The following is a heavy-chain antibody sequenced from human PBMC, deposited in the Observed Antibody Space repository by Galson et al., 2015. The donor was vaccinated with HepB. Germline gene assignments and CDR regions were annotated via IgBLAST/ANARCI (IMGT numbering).Heavy chain of an antibody. CDR1: GYTFTSYG. D-gene: IGHD3-16*02. CDR2: ISAYNGNT. Sequence: SVKVSCKASGYTFTSYGISWVRQAPGQGLEWMGWISAYNGNTNYAQKLQGRVTMTTDTSTSTAYMELRSLRSDDTAVYYCAREGRYYDYVWGSYRDYYFDYWGQGTLVTVSS. J-gene: IGHJ4*02. CDR3: AREGRYYDYVWGSYRDYYFDY. V-gene: IGHV1-18*04.